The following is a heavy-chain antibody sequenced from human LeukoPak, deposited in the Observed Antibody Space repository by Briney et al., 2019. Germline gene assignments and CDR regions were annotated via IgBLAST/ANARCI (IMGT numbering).Heavy chain of an antibody. CDR2: ISAYNGNT. CDR1: GYTFTSYG. V-gene: IGHV1-18*01. CDR3: ARDLGTAAGIVSSNWFDP. Sequence: ASVKVSCKASGYTFTSYGISWVRQAPGQGLEWMGWISAYNGNTNYARKLQGRVTMTTDTSTSTAYMELRSLRSDDTAVYYCARDLGTAAGIVSSNWFDPWGQGTLVTVSS. D-gene: IGHD6-13*01. J-gene: IGHJ5*02.